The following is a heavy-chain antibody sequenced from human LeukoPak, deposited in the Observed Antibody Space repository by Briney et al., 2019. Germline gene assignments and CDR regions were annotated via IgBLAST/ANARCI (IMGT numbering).Heavy chain of an antibody. J-gene: IGHJ4*02. D-gene: IGHD1-26*01. V-gene: IGHV1-2*02. CDR1: GYTFTGYY. Sequence: ASVKVSCKASGYTFTGYYIHWVRQAPGQGLEWMGWINPNRGGTNYAQKFQGRVTMTRDTSISTAYMELSRLRSDDTAVYYCARAIVGATGGDFDYWGQGTLVTVSS. CDR2: INPNRGGT. CDR3: ARAIVGATGGDFDY.